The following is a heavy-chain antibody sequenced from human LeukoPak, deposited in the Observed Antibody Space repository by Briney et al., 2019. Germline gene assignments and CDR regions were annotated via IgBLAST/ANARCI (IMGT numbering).Heavy chain of an antibody. CDR3: ARDRDSSGWQYYFDY. CDR1: GGSISSSSYY. CDR2: IYYSGST. D-gene: IGHD6-19*01. J-gene: IGHJ4*02. V-gene: IGHV4-39*07. Sequence: PSETLSLTCTVSGGSISSSSYYWGWIRQPPGKGLEWIGSIYYSGSTYYNPSLKSRVTISVDTSKNQFSLKLSSVTAADTAVYYCARDRDSSGWQYYFDYWGQGTLVTVSS.